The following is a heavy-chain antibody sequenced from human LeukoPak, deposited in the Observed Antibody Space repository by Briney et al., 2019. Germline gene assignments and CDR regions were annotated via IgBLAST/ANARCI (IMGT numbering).Heavy chain of an antibody. CDR3: ARRTTDSSGYYYDTKYFHY. CDR1: GYIFSSYD. J-gene: IGHJ1*01. V-gene: IGHV1-8*01. CDR2: MNPNSGNA. Sequence: ASAKVSCKASGYIFSSYDINWVRQATGQGLEWMGWMNPNSGNAGYAQKFQGRVTMTRNTSTSTAYMELSSLRSEDTAVYYCARRTTDSSGYYYDTKYFHYWGQGTLVTVSS. D-gene: IGHD3-22*01.